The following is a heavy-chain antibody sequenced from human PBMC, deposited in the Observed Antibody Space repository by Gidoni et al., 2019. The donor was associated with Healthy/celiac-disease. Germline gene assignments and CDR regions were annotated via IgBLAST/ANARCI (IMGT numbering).Heavy chain of an antibody. CDR2: ISGSGGST. J-gene: IGHJ2*01. CDR3: AKDLVPVTTFWYFDL. D-gene: IGHD4-17*01. Sequence: EGQRLESGGGLVQPGGALRHSGAASGCTCSSDAMSWVRQAPGKGLEWVSAISGSGGSTYYADSVQGRFPISSDTSKTTLSLHMTSLRSEDTAVYYCAKDLVPVTTFWYFDLWGRGTLVTVSS. V-gene: IGHV3-23*01. CDR1: GCTCSSDA.